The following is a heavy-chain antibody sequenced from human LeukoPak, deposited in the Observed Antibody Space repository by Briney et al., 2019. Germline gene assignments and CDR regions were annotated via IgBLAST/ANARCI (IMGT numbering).Heavy chain of an antibody. CDR1: GFTFSSYA. J-gene: IGHJ1*01. CDR2: ISPRGDIT. D-gene: IGHD3-16*01. CDR3: AKDDDWGRFNH. V-gene: IGHV3-23*01. Sequence: GGSLRLSCAASGFTFSSYAMSWVRQAPGKGLEWVSGISPRGDITYYKDSVRGRFTVSRDNFKNTVSLQLNSLRAEDTAMYYCAKDDDWGRFNHWGQGTLVTVSS.